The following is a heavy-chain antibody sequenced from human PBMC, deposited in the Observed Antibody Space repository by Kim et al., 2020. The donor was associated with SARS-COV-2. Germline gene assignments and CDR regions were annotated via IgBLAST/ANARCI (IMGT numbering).Heavy chain of an antibody. D-gene: IGHD3-3*01. J-gene: IGHJ4*02. V-gene: IGHV4-31*03. CDR2: IYYSGST. Sequence: SETLSLTCTVSGGSISSGGYYWSWIRQHPGKGLEWIGYIYYSGSTYYNPSLKSRVTISVDTSKNQSSLKLSSVTAADTAVYYCARGILITIFGVVAHLDYWGQGTLVTVSS. CDR1: GGSISSGGYY. CDR3: ARGILITIFGVVAHLDY.